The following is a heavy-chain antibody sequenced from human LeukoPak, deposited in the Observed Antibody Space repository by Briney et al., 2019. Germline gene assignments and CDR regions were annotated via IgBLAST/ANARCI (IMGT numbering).Heavy chain of an antibody. CDR1: GYTFTGYY. CDR2: INPNTGGT. J-gene: IGHJ4*02. V-gene: IGHV1-2*02. CDR3: ARDRGYYDSSGSYDY. D-gene: IGHD3-22*01. Sequence: AASVKVSCKASGYTFTGYYMHWVRQAPGQGLEWMGWINPNTGGTKYAQKFQGRVTMTRDTSISTAYMELSRLRSDDTAVYYCARDRGYYDSSGSYDYWGQGTLVTVSS.